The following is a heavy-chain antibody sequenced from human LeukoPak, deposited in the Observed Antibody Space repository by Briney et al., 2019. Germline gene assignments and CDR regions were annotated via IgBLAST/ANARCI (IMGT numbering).Heavy chain of an antibody. CDR3: ARGMIVRREWYFDL. CDR2: MNNDGSGT. Sequence: WGSLRLYWAASGLTLSNYWMHWVPQAPGKGLVWVSRMNNDGSGTTYADPVRGRFTISRDNAKNTLYLQMSSLRVEDTAVYFCARGMIVRREWYFDLWGRGTLVAAAS. V-gene: IGHV3-74*01. J-gene: IGHJ2*01. CDR1: GLTLSNYW. D-gene: IGHD3-22*01.